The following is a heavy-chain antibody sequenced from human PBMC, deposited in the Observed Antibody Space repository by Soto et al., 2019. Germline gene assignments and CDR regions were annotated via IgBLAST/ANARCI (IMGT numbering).Heavy chain of an antibody. J-gene: IGHJ3*02. Sequence: GGSLRLSCAASGFTFSSYAMSWVRQAPGKGLEWVSAISGSGGSTYYADSVKGRFTISRDNSKNTLYLQMNSLRAEDTAVYYCAKVGAEWELPIDAFDIWGQGTMVTVSS. CDR2: ISGSGGST. CDR3: AKVGAEWELPIDAFDI. V-gene: IGHV3-23*01. CDR1: GFTFSSYA. D-gene: IGHD1-26*01.